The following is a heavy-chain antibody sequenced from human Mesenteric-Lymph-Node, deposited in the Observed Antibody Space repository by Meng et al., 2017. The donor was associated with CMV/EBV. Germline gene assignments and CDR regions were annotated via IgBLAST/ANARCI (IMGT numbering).Heavy chain of an antibody. CDR1: GYSFTSYW. D-gene: IGHD6-13*01. V-gene: IGHV5-51*01. Sequence: GGSLRPSCLGSGYSFTSYWTGWVRQMPGKGLEWMGIIYPGDSDTRYSPSFQGQVTISADKSIRTAYLQWSSLKASDTAMYYCARHAEGRQQLNYWGQGTLVTVSS. CDR3: ARHAEGRQQLNY. J-gene: IGHJ4*02. CDR2: IYPGDSDT.